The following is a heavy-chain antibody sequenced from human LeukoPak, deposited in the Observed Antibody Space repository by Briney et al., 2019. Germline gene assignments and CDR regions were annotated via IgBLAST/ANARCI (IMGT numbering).Heavy chain of an antibody. CDR2: ISSSGSTI. Sequence: GGSLRLSCAASGFTFSSYEMNWVRQAPGKGLEWVSYISSSGSTIYYADSVKGRFTISRDNAKNSLYLEMNSLRAEDTAVYYCARGGKSGYYYGYWGQGTLVTVSS. D-gene: IGHD3-22*01. CDR1: GFTFSSYE. V-gene: IGHV3-48*03. CDR3: ARGGKSGYYYGY. J-gene: IGHJ4*02.